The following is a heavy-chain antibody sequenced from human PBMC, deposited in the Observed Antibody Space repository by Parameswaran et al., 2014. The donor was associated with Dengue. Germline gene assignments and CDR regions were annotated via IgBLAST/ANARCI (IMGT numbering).Heavy chain of an antibody. V-gene: IGHV4-59*01. CDR2: IYYSGST. J-gene: IGHJ5*02. Sequence: RWIRQPPGKGLEWIGYIYYSGSTNYNPSLKSRVTISVDTSKNQFSLKLSSVTAADTAVYYCASSWPRAVWFDPWGQGTLVTVSS. CDR3: ASSWPRAVWFDP.